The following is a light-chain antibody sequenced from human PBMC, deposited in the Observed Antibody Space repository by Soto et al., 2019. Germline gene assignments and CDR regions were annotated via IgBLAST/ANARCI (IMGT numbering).Light chain of an antibody. CDR2: DVS. Sequence: QSVLTQPRSVSGSPGQSVIISCTGTSNDVGAYNYVSWYQQHPGKAPRLVIYDVSKRPSGVPARFSGSKSGNTASLTISGLQADDEAEYFCCSYAVRDTFDVFGTGTKLTVL. CDR3: CSYAVRDTFDV. V-gene: IGLV2-11*01. CDR1: SNDVGAYNY. J-gene: IGLJ1*01.